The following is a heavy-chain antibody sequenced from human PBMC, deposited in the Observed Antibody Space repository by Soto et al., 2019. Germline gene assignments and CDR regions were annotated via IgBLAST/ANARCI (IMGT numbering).Heavy chain of an antibody. CDR2: ISSSGSTI. Sequence: GGSLRLSCAASGFTFSDYYMSWIRQAPGKGLEWVSYISSSGSTIYYADSVKGRFTISRDNAKNSLKLSSVTAADTAVYYCARGDAVAGPYYFDYWGQGTLVTVSS. J-gene: IGHJ4*02. V-gene: IGHV3-11*01. CDR1: GFTFSDYY. D-gene: IGHD6-19*01. CDR3: ARGDAVAGPYYFDY.